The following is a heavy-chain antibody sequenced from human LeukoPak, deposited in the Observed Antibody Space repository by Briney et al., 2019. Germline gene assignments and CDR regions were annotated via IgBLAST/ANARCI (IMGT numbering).Heavy chain of an antibody. Sequence: SQTLSLTCSVSGGSISGGSYYWSWIRQPPGKGLEWIGYIYYSGSTKYNLSLKSRVTISVDTSKNQLSLKLSSVTAADTAVYYCARGEYGLFDYWGQGTLVTVSS. J-gene: IGHJ4*02. D-gene: IGHD2/OR15-2a*01. CDR3: ARGEYGLFDY. V-gene: IGHV4-61*01. CDR2: IYYSGST. CDR1: GGSISGGSYY.